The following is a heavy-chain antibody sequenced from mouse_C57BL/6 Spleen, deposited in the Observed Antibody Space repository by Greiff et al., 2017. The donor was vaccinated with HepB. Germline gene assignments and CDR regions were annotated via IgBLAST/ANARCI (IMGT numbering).Heavy chain of an antibody. V-gene: IGHV5-17*01. CDR2: ISSGSSTI. CDR1: GFTFSDYG. D-gene: IGHD2-4*01. J-gene: IGHJ3*01. Sequence: EVQRVESGGGLVKPGGSLKLSCAASGFTFSDYGMHWVRQAPEKGLEWVAYISSGSSTIYYADTVKGRFTISRDNAKNTLFLQMTSLRSEDTAMYYCAREYYDPWFAYWGQGTLVTVSA. CDR3: AREYYDPWFAY.